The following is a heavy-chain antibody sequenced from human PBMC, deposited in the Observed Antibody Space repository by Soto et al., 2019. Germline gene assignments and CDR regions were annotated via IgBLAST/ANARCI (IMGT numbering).Heavy chain of an antibody. CDR1: GVTFHSLR. V-gene: IGHV1-69*01. J-gene: IGHJ6*02. D-gene: IGHD1-20*01. Sequence: QVRLVQSGAEVKKPGSSVKVSCKASGVTFHSLRIIWVRQAPGQGLEWMGGIVPMFGAPNYAQKFQGRITITADESTSTAYMEVISLRSEDMAVYFCARGVYNWNYGTGESYYYGLDVWGQGTTVIVSS. CDR2: IVPMFGAP. CDR3: ARGVYNWNYGTGESYYYGLDV.